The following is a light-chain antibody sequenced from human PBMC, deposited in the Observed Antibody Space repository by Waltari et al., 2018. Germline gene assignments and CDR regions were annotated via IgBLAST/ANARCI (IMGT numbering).Light chain of an antibody. CDR3: GTWDSSLSAVV. V-gene: IGLV1-51*02. Sequence: QSVLTHPPSVSAAPGQKVTIPCSGSSHTLEITYVSWYQQLPVTPPKLLIYENNVRPSGIPDRFSGSRSGTSATLGITGLQAAGEADYYCGTWDSSLSAVVFGGGTKLTV. CDR2: ENN. J-gene: IGLJ2*01. CDR1: SHTLEITY.